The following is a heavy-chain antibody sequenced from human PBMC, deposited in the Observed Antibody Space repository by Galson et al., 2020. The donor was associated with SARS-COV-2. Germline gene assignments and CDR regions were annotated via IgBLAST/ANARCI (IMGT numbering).Heavy chain of an antibody. V-gene: IGHV4-31*03. CDR2: IFYSGIT. CDR3: ARTPNNWFDP. CDR1: GGSLSRGGYY. J-gene: IGHJ5*02. Sequence: SQTLSLTCTVSGGSLSRGGYYWSWIRQRPGKGLEWIGYIFYSGITYYNPSLKSRLTISMDTSKNQFSLKMSSVTAADTAVYYCARTPNNWFDPWGQGTLVTVSS.